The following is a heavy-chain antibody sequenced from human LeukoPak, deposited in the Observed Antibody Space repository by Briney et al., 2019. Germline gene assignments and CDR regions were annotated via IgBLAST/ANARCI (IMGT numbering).Heavy chain of an antibody. CDR1: GSPFSTYA. CDR2: ITGSGGFT. J-gene: IGHJ4*02. Sequence: PGGSLRLSCAASGSPFSTYAMNWVRQAPGKGLEWVSVITGSGGFTQYADSVKGRFTISRDNSKNTVYLQMNSLRVDDTAIYYCARTAWNYFGSGNYYAPDYWGQGTLVTVSS. CDR3: ARTAWNYFGSGNYYAPDY. V-gene: IGHV3-23*01. D-gene: IGHD3-10*01.